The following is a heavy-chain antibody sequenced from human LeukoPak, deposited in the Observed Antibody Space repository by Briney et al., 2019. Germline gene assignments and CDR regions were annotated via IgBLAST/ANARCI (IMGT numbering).Heavy chain of an antibody. J-gene: IGHJ5*02. CDR3: ARAGRNWFDP. Sequence: SETLSLTCTVSGGSISSCDYYWSWIRQPPGKGLEWIGYIYHSGSSYYNPSLKSRVTISVDTSKNQFSLKMNSVTAADTAVYYCARAGRNWFDPWGQGTLVTVSS. CDR1: GGSISSCDYY. CDR2: IYHSGSS. V-gene: IGHV4-30-4*01. D-gene: IGHD6-19*01.